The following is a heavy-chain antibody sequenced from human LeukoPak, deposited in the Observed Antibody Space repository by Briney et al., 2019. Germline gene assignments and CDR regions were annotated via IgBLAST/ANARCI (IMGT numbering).Heavy chain of an antibody. CDR3: ARDSTDSSSTFDY. D-gene: IGHD6-6*01. CDR1: GFTFSRYG. CDR2: IWYDGTNE. J-gene: IGHJ4*02. Sequence: GRSLRLSCAASGFTFSRYGTHWVRQAPGKGLEWVAVIWYDGTNEYYADSVKGRFTFSRDNSKKTVYLQMNALRAEDTAVYYCARDSTDSSSTFDYWGQGTLVTVSS. V-gene: IGHV3-33*01.